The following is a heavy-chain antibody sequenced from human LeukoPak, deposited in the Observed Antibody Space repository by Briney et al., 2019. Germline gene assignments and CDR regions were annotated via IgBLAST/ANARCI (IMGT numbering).Heavy chain of an antibody. V-gene: IGHV3-7*03. Sequence: PGGSLRLSCATSEFTFTKYWMSWVRQAPGGGREWVATTNSYGGEKYHVDSVKGRFTISRDNTKNSLDLQMNTLRAEDTAVYYCARESAHLDYRGQGTLVTVSS. J-gene: IGHJ4*02. CDR3: ARESAHLDY. CDR1: EFTFTKYW. CDR2: TNSYGGEK.